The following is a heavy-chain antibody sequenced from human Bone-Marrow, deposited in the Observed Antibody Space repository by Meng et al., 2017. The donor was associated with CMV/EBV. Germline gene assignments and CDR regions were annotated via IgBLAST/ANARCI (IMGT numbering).Heavy chain of an antibody. CDR1: GFTFSSYA. CDR2: ISGSGGST. D-gene: IGHD2-2*01. CDR3: AKMMGVVPHYYYGMDV. J-gene: IGHJ6*02. Sequence: GESLKISCAASGFTFSSYAMSWVRQAPGKGLEWVSAISGSGGSTYYADSVKGRFTISRDNSKNTLYLQMNSLRAEDTAVYYCAKMMGVVPHYYYGMDVWGQGTTVTVSS. V-gene: IGHV3-23*01.